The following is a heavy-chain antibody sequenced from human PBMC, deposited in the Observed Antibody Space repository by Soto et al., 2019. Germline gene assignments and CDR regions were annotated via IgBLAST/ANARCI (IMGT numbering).Heavy chain of an antibody. D-gene: IGHD1-1*01. CDR3: ARGRYGDY. Sequence: QVHLVQSGAEVKKPGASVKVSCKGSGYTFTSYGITWVRQAPGQGLEWMGWISAHNGNTDYAQKPQGRVTVTRETSTSTAYMELRSLRSDDTGVYYCARGRYGDYWGQGALVTVSS. J-gene: IGHJ4*02. CDR1: GYTFTSYG. CDR2: ISAHNGNT. V-gene: IGHV1-18*01.